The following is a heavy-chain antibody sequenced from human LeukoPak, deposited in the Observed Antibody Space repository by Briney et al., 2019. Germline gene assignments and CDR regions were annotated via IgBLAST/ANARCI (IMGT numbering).Heavy chain of an antibody. CDR3: ARGIAARRWRGDNWFDP. Sequence: GGSLRLSCAASGFTFSSYAMHWVRQAPGKGLEWVAVISYDGSNKYYADSVKGRFTISGDNSKNTLYLQMNSLRAEDTAVYYCARGIAARRWRGDNWFDPWGQGTLVTVSS. J-gene: IGHJ5*02. CDR1: GFTFSSYA. CDR2: ISYDGSNK. V-gene: IGHV3-30-3*01. D-gene: IGHD6-6*01.